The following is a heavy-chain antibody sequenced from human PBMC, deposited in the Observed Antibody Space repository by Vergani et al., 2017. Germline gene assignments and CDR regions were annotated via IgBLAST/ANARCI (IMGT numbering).Heavy chain of an antibody. CDR3: PSISSGRREKNFDY. Sequence: EVQLLESGGGLVQPGGSLRLSCAASGFTFSSYAMSWVRQAPGKGLEWVSAISGSGGSTYYADSVKGRFTISRDNSKNTLYLQMNSLRAEDTAVYYCPSISSGRREKNFDYWGQGTLVTVSS. CDR1: GFTFSSYA. CDR2: ISGSGGST. V-gene: IGHV3-23*01. D-gene: IGHD6-19*01. J-gene: IGHJ4*02.